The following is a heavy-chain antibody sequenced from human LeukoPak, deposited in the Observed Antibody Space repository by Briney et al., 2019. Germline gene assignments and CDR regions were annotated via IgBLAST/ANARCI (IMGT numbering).Heavy chain of an antibody. V-gene: IGHV4-59*11. J-gene: IGHJ4*02. D-gene: IGHD1-20*01. Sequence: KPSETLSLTCAVSGGSISSHYWSWIRQPPGKGLEWIGYISYSGSTAYNPSLESRVTISVDTAKNQFSLKLTSVTAADTAVYYCTRGDPGITGTTYFDYWGQGTLVTVSS. CDR3: TRGDPGITGTTYFDY. CDR1: GGSISSHY. CDR2: ISYSGST.